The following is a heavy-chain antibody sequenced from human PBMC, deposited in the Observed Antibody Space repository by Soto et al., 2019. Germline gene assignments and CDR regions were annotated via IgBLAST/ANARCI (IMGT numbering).Heavy chain of an antibody. CDR2: IYYSGST. CDR3: ARALLGYCSGGSCYGRGAYYYYGMDV. J-gene: IGHJ6*02. D-gene: IGHD2-15*01. Sequence: SETLSLTCTVSGGSISSYYWSWIRQPPGKGLEWIGYIYYSGSTNYNPSLKSRVTISVDTSKNQFSLKLSSVTAADTAVYYCARALLGYCSGGSCYGRGAYYYYGMDVWGQGTTVTVSS. V-gene: IGHV4-59*01. CDR1: GGSISSYY.